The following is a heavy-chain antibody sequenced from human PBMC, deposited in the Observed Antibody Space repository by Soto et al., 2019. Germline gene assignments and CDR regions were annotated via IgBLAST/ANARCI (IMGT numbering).Heavy chain of an antibody. CDR2: ISLNSGSI. J-gene: IGHJ5*02. CDR1: GFTFDDYA. V-gene: IGHV3-9*01. CDR3: AKGGYYDSSGHYNWFDP. D-gene: IGHD3-22*01. Sequence: GGSLRLSCAASGFTFDDYAMHWVRQAPGKGLEWVSGISLNSGSIGYADSVKGRFTISRDNAKNSLYLQMNSLRAEDTALYYCAKGGYYDSSGHYNWFDPWGQGTLVTVSS.